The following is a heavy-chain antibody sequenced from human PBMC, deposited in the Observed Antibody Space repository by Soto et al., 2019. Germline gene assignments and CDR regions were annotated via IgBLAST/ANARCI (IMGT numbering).Heavy chain of an antibody. Sequence: SETLSLTCTVSGGSISSCGYYWSWIRQHPGKGLEWIGYIYYSGSTYYNPSLKSRVTISVDTSKNQFSLKLSSVTAADTAVYYCARHRGYSGYDYENLIDYWGQGTLVTVSS. CDR3: ARHRGYSGYDYENLIDY. V-gene: IGHV4-31*03. D-gene: IGHD5-12*01. CDR2: IYYSGST. J-gene: IGHJ4*02. CDR1: GGSISSCGYY.